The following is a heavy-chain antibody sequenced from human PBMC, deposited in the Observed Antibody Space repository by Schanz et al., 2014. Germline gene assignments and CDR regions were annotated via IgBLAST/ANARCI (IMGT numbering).Heavy chain of an antibody. V-gene: IGHV3-74*01. J-gene: IGHJ3*02. CDR2: VSRDGSET. CDR3: ARENLNWEAFDI. CDR1: GFTFNTSW. Sequence: VQLVESGGGVVQPGRSLRLSCAASGFTFNTSWFHWVRQPPGKGLLWVSRVSRDGSETTYVDSVRGRFTISRDTAKNSLYLEMTSLRGEDTAVYYCARENLNWEAFDIWGQGTMVTVSS. D-gene: IGHD7-27*01.